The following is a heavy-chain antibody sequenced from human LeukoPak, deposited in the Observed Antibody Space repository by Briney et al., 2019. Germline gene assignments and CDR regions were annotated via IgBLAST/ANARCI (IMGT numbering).Heavy chain of an antibody. J-gene: IGHJ4*02. V-gene: IGHV4-59*01. CDR2: IYYSGST. CDR3: ARVGEQLVIDY. D-gene: IGHD6-6*01. Sequence: PSETLSLTCTVSGGSISSYYWSWIRQPPGKGLEWIGYIYYSGSTNYNPSLRSRVTISVDTSKNQFSLKLSSVTAADPAVYYCARVGEQLVIDYWGQGTLVTVSS. CDR1: GGSISSYY.